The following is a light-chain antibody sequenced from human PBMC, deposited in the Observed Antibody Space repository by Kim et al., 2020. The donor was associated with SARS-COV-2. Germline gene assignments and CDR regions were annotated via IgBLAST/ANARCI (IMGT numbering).Light chain of an antibody. Sequence: QKVTISCSGSSSNIGNNYVSWYQQLPGTAPKLLSYDNNKRPSGIPDRFSGSKSGTSATLTITGLQAGDEADYYCGTWDSTLSAGIFGGGTKLTVL. CDR2: DNN. V-gene: IGLV1-51*01. CDR1: SSNIGNNY. J-gene: IGLJ2*01. CDR3: GTWDSTLSAGI.